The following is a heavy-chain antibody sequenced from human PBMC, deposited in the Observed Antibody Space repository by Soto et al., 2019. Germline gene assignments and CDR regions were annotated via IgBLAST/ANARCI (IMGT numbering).Heavy chain of an antibody. J-gene: IGHJ3*02. CDR1: GFTFSSYS. D-gene: IGHD4-4*01. CDR3: AKSPTGDAFDM. V-gene: IGHV3-21*01. CDR2: ISSSSDYM. Sequence: EVQLVESGGGLVKPGGSLRLSCAASGFTFSSYSINWVRQAPGKGLEWVSSISSSSDYMFYADSVKGRFTISRDNAKNSAYVHMNSLRAEDTAVYYCAKSPTGDAFDMWGQGTMVTVS.